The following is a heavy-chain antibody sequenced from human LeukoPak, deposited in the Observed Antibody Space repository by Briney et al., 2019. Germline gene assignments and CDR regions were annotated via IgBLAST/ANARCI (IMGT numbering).Heavy chain of an antibody. V-gene: IGHV4-39*01. Sequence: PSETLSLTCTVSGGSISSSTYHWGWIRQPPGKGLEWIGSIYYRGSTYYNPSLKSRITISVDTSKNQFSLKLSSVTAADTAVYYCARHSPYGSGSLSWFDPWGQGTLVTVSS. J-gene: IGHJ5*02. CDR2: IYYRGST. D-gene: IGHD3-10*01. CDR1: GGSISSSTYH. CDR3: ARHSPYGSGSLSWFDP.